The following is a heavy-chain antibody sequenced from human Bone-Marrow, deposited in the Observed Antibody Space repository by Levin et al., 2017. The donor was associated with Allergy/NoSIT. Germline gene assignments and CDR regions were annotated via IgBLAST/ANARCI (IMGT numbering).Heavy chain of an antibody. V-gene: IGHV4-59*01. J-gene: IGHJ5*02. D-gene: IGHD3-10*01. CDR2: IYYSGST. Sequence: PSETLSLTCTVSGGSISSYYWSWIRQPPGKGLEWIGYIYYSGSTNYNPSLKSRVTISVDTSKNQFFLKLSSVTAADTAVYYCASSPSYYYGSGSYYKTPWFDPWGQGTLVTVSS. CDR3: ASSPSYYYGSGSYYKTPWFDP. CDR1: GGSISSYY.